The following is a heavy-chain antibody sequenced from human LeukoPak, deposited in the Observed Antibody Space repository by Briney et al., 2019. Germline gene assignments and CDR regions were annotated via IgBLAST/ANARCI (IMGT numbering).Heavy chain of an antibody. CDR3: ARVRREIDYVWGSYRRSPFDY. J-gene: IGHJ4*02. CDR1: GYTFTSYY. V-gene: IGHV1-46*01. CDR2: INPSGGST. Sequence: ASVKVSCKASGYTFTSYYMHSVRQAPGQGLEWMGIINPSGGSTSYAQQFQGRVTTTRDTSTSTVYMELSSLRCEDTAVYYCARVRREIDYVWGSYRRSPFDYWGQGTLVTVSS. D-gene: IGHD3-16*02.